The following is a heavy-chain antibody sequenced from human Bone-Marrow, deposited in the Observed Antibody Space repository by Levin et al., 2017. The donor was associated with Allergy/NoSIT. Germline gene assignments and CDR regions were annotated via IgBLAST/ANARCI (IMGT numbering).Heavy chain of an antibody. J-gene: IGHJ6*02. Sequence: QAGGSLRLSCAASGFTVSSNYMSWVRQAPGKGLEWVSVIYSGGSTYYADSVKGRFTISRDNSKNTLYLQMNSLRAEDTAVYYCARDQQQSYGMDVWGQGTTVTVSS. D-gene: IGHD6-13*01. CDR3: ARDQQQSYGMDV. CDR1: GFTVSSNY. V-gene: IGHV3-53*01. CDR2: IYSGGST.